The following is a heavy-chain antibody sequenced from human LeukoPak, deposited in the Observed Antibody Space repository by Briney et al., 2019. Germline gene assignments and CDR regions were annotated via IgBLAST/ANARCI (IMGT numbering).Heavy chain of an antibody. D-gene: IGHD6-13*01. CDR1: GGTFSRYA. CDR3: ARTNSSSWFRSDY. V-gene: IGHV1-69*13. J-gene: IGHJ4*02. CDR2: IIPIFGTA. Sequence: GASVKVSCKASGGTFSRYAISWVRQAPGQGLEWMGGIIPIFGTANYAQKFQGRVTITADESTSTAYMELSSLRSEDTAVYYCARTNSSSWFRSDYWGQGTLVTVSS.